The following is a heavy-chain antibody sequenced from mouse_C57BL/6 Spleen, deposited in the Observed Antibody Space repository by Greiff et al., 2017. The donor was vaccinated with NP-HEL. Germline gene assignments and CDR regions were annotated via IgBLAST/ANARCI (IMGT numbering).Heavy chain of an antibody. Sequence: VQLQQSGPELVKPGASVKLSCKASGYTFTSYDINWVKQRPGQGLEWIGWIYPRDGSTKYNEKFKGKATLTVDTSSSTAYMELHSLTSEDSAVYFCARSGGDYDGTAWFAYWGQGTLVTVSA. D-gene: IGHD1-1*01. V-gene: IGHV1-85*01. J-gene: IGHJ3*01. CDR1: GYTFTSYD. CDR3: ARSGGDYDGTAWFAY. CDR2: IYPRDGST.